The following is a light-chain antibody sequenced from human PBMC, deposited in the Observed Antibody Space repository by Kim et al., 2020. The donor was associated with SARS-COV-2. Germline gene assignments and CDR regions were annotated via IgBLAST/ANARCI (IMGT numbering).Light chain of an antibody. J-gene: IGLJ3*02. Sequence: SYELTQPPSVSVAPGKTARITCGGNNIGSKSVHWYQQKPGQAPVQVIYYDSDRPSGIPERFSGSKSGNTATLPISRVEAGDEADYYCQVWDSSSDHRVFG. CDR2: YDS. CDR1: NIGSKS. CDR3: QVWDSSSDHRV. V-gene: IGLV3-21*04.